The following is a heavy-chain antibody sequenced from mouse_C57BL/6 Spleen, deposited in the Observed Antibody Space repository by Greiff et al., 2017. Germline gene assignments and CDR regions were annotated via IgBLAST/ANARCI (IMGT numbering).Heavy chain of an antibody. CDR1: GYTFTDYY. D-gene: IGHD2-4*01. CDR2: INPNNGGT. Sequence: VQLQQSGPELVKPGASVKISCKASGYTFTDYYMNWVKQSHGKSLEWIGDINPNNGGTSYNQKFKGKATLTVDKSSSTAYMELRSLTSEDSAVYYCAGFYYDYPAWFAYWGQGTLVTVSA. CDR3: AGFYYDYPAWFAY. V-gene: IGHV1-26*01. J-gene: IGHJ3*01.